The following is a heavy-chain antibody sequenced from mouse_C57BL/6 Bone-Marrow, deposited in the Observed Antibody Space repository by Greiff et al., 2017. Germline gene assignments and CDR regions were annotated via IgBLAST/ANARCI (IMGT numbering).Heavy chain of an antibody. CDR1: GYTFTSYW. CDR3: ASLTTVVAGNY. CDR2: INPSNGGT. J-gene: IGHJ2*01. D-gene: IGHD1-1*01. Sequence: QVQLQQPGTELVKPGASVKLSCKASGYTFTSYWMHWVKQRPGHGLEWIGNINPSNGGTNYNEKFKSKATLTVDKSSSTAYMQLSSLTSEDAAVYYCASLTTVVAGNYWGQGTTLTVSS. V-gene: IGHV1-53*01.